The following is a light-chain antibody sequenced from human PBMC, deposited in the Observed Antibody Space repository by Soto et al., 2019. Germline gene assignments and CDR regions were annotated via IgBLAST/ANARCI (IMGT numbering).Light chain of an antibody. Sequence: QSALTQPRSVSGSPGQSGTVSCIGTSSDLGDYNSVSWYQQHPGNAPKLTIYDVSKRPSGVPDRFSGSKSGSTASLTISGLQAEDEADYYCCSYVGGYSYVFGIGTKVTVL. CDR2: DVS. V-gene: IGLV2-11*01. CDR1: SSDLGDYNS. CDR3: CSYVGGYSYV. J-gene: IGLJ1*01.